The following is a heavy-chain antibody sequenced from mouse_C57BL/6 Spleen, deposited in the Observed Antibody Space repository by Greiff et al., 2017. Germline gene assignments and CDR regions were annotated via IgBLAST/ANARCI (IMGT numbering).Heavy chain of an antibody. V-gene: IGHV2-2*01. CDR1: GFSLTSYG. J-gene: IGHJ4*01. Sequence: QVQVKESGPGLVQPSQSLYITCTVSGFSLTSYGVHWVRQCTGKGLEWLGVIWSGGSTDYNAAFISRMSISKDNSKSQVFFKMNSLQADDTAIYYCARKGGTINYAMDYWCQGTSATVSS. D-gene: IGHD2-12*01. CDR3: ARKGGTINYAMDY. CDR2: IWSGGST.